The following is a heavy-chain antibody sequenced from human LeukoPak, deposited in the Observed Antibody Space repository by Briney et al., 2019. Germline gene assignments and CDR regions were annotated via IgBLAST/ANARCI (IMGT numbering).Heavy chain of an antibody. Sequence: PSETLSLTCTVSGGSISSYYWSWIRQPPGKGLEWIGYKDYSGSTNYNPSLKSRVTISVDTSKNQFSLKLSSVTAADTAVYYCARSRGLGRYSFDYWGQGTLVTVSS. J-gene: IGHJ4*02. CDR2: KDYSGST. V-gene: IGHV4-59*01. CDR3: ARSRGLGRYSFDY. CDR1: GGSISSYY.